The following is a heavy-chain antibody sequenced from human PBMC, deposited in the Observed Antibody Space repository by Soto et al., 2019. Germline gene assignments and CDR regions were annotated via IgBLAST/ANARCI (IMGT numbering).Heavy chain of an antibody. CDR1: GYTLTELS. CDR3: ATDPRGRSAFDI. V-gene: IGHV1-24*01. CDR2: FDPEDGET. Sequence: EASVKVSCKVSGYTLTELSMHWVRQAPGKGLEWMGGFDPEDGETIYAQKFQGRVTMTEDTSTDTAYMELSSLRSEDTAVYYCATDPRGRSAFDIWGQGTMVTVSS. J-gene: IGHJ3*02. D-gene: IGHD3-10*01.